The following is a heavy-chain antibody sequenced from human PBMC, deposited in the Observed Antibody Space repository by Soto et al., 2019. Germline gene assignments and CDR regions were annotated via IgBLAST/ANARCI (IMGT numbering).Heavy chain of an antibody. V-gene: IGHV4-59*08. J-gene: IGHJ3*01. CDR1: GDAISNFY. D-gene: IGHD2-15*01. Sequence: SETLSLTCIVSGDAISNFYWSWIRQTPGRGLEWIGSIFHGGNTYYNPSLKSRVTISVDMSKNQFSLKLNSVTAADTAVYYCARARWYDAFDVWGQGTVVTVSS. CDR3: ARARWYDAFDV. CDR2: IFHGGNT.